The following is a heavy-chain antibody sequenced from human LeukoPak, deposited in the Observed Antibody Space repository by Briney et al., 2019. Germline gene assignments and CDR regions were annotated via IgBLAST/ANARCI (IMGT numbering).Heavy chain of an antibody. CDR2: ISYDASSK. V-gene: IGHV3-30*03. J-gene: IGHJ4*02. D-gene: IGHD6-13*01. Sequence: GGSLRLSCVASGLTVSSNCMSWVRQAPYEGLEWVTAISYDASSKYYADSVKGRFTISRDNSKSTLYLQLDSLGVEDTAVYYCARGAGGSSGWSTVRYFDWWGQGTLVTVSS. CDR3: ARGAGGSSGWSTVRYFDW. CDR1: GLTVSSNC.